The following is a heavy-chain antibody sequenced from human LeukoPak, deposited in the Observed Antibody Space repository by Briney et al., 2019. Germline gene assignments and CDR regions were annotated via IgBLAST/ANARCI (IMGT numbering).Heavy chain of an antibody. J-gene: IGHJ4*02. D-gene: IGHD6-19*01. CDR1: GGSFSDYY. CDR3: ARAPKIAVPGAPPGKN. CDR2: INRSGST. Sequence: SETLSLTCAVYGGSFSDYYWSWIRQPPGKGLEWIGEINRSGSTNYNPSLESRVTISVDTSRNQFSLELTSVTAADTAVYHCARAPKIAVPGAPPGKNWGQGTLVTVSS. V-gene: IGHV4-34*01.